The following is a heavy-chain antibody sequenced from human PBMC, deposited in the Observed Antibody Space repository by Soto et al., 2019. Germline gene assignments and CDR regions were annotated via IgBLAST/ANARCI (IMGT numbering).Heavy chain of an antibody. Sequence: ASVKVSCKASGYTFTSYDINWVRQATGQGFEWMGWMNPNSGNTGYAQKFQGRVTMTTDTSKSTAYMELRSLRSDDTAVYYCARDEVRGVIIPRYYYYGMDVWGQGTTVTVSS. CDR1: GYTFTSYD. CDR2: MNPNSGNT. CDR3: ARDEVRGVIIPRYYYYGMDV. D-gene: IGHD3-10*01. V-gene: IGHV1-8*01. J-gene: IGHJ6*02.